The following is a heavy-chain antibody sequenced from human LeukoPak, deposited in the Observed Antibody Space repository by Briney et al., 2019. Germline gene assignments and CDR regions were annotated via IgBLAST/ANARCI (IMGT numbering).Heavy chain of an antibody. D-gene: IGHD6-19*01. Sequence: PGGSLRLSCAASGFTLSDYYMSWIRQAPGKGLEWVSYISSSGSTIYYADSVKGRFTISRDNAKNSLYLQMNSLRAEDTAVYYCARSSYSSGWYARFDPWGQGTLVTVSS. CDR2: ISSSGSTI. V-gene: IGHV3-11*01. CDR1: GFTLSDYY. CDR3: ARSSYSSGWYARFDP. J-gene: IGHJ5*02.